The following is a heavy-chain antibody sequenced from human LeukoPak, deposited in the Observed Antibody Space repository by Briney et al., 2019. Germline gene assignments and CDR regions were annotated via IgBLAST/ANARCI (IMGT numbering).Heavy chain of an antibody. V-gene: IGHV3-20*04. CDR2: INWNGGST. Sequence: GGSLRLSCAASGFTFDDYGMSWVRQAPGKGLEWVSGINWNGGSTGYAESVKGRFTISRDNAKNSLYLQMNSLRNEDTASYYCARLRAVVADDAFDIWGQGSLVTVSS. J-gene: IGHJ3*02. CDR1: GFTFDDYG. CDR3: ARLRAVVADDAFDI. D-gene: IGHD2-2*01.